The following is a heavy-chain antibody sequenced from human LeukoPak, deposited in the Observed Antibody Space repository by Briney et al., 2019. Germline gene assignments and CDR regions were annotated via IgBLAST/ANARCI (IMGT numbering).Heavy chain of an antibody. V-gene: IGHV4-59*01. D-gene: IGHD3-10*01. J-gene: IGHJ4*02. CDR1: GGSTSIYY. Sequence: IPSETLSLTCTVSGGSTSIYYWNWIRQPPGKGLEWVGYIEHSGSTYYNPSLESRVTVAVDTSKNQIFLRLNSVTPADTAVYYCAREGFGSLDKWGQGTLVTVSS. CDR2: IEHSGST. CDR3: AREGFGSLDK.